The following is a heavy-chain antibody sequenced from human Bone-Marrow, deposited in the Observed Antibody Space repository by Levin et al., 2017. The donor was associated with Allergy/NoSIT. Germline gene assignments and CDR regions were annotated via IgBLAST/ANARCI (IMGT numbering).Heavy chain of an antibody. J-gene: IGHJ4*02. CDR1: GFTFSSYG. V-gene: IGHV3-33*01. CDR2: IWYDGSNK. D-gene: IGHD2-15*01. Sequence: PGGSLRLSCAASGFTFSSYGMHWVRQAPGKGLEWVAVIWYDGSNKYYADSVKGRFTISRDNSKNTLYLQMNSLRAEDTAVYYCARAFAEAPHCSGGSCYGLVYWGQGTLVTVSS. CDR3: ARAFAEAPHCSGGSCYGLVY.